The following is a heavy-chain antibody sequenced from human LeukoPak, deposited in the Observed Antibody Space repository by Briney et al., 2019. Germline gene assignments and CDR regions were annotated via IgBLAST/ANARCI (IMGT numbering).Heavy chain of an antibody. V-gene: IGHV3-21*01. Sequence: GGSLRLSCAASGFTFSSYSMNWVRQAPGKGLEWVSSISSSSSYIYYADSVKGRFTISRDNAKNSLYLQMNSLRAEDTAVYYCASFCSSTSCYNDFDIWGQGTMVTVSS. CDR3: ASFCSSTSCYNDFDI. CDR2: ISSSSSYI. D-gene: IGHD2-2*02. J-gene: IGHJ3*02. CDR1: GFTFSSYS.